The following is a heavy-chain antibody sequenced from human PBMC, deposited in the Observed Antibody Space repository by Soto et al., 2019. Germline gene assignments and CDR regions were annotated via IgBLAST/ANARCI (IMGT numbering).Heavy chain of an antibody. J-gene: IGHJ3*01. CDR1: GFTFDSYA. D-gene: IGHD3-3*01. Sequence: EVKLLESGGGLAQPGGSLRLSCVGSGFTFDSYAISWVRQAPGKGLQWISAISGNGAGTDYAHSVKGRFTISRDNSKNTVHLQMNSLRAEDTALYYCAKDTVGGYSFWSGYYSAGLDVWGQGTMVTVSS. V-gene: IGHV3-23*01. CDR2: ISGNGAGT. CDR3: AKDTVGGYSFWSGYYSAGLDV.